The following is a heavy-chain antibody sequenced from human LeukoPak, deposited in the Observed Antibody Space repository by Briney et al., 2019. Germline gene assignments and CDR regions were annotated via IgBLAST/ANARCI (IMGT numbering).Heavy chain of an antibody. CDR3: ASRQDIVVVPAAIDY. V-gene: IGHV4-39*01. D-gene: IGHD2-2*01. CDR1: GGSISSSSYY. J-gene: IGHJ4*02. CDR2: IYYSGST. Sequence: SETLSLTCTVSGGSISSSSYYWGWIRQPPGKGLEWIGSIYYSGSTYYNPSLKSRVTISVDRSKNQFSLKLSSVTAADTAVYYCASRQDIVVVPAAIDYWGQGTLVTVSS.